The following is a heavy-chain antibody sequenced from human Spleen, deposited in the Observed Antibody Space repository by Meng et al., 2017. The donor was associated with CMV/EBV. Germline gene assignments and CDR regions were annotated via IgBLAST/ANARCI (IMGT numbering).Heavy chain of an antibody. D-gene: IGHD2-15*01. V-gene: IGHV3-21*01. Sequence: EVQLVESGGXXXXXGXSLXVPCPASGFTFSSYSMNWVRQAPGKGLEWVSSISSSSSYIYYADSVKGRFTISRDNAKNSLYLQMNSLRAEDTAVYYCASTSEYCSGGSCYLDYWGQGTLVTVSS. CDR2: ISSSSSYI. CDR1: GFTFSSYS. CDR3: ASTSEYCSGGSCYLDY. J-gene: IGHJ4*02.